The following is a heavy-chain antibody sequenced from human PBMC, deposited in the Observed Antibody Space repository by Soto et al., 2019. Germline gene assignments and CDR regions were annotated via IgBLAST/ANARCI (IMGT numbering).Heavy chain of an antibody. CDR1: GGTFSSYA. CDR3: AGDHWGVPAAVYYYYGMDV. J-gene: IGHJ6*02. V-gene: IGHV1-69*01. CDR2: IIPIFGTA. Sequence: QVQLVQSGAEVKKPGSSVKVSCKASGGTFSSYAISWVRQAPGQGLEWMGGIIPIFGTANYAQKFQGRVRIRADESTSTAYMVLSSLRSEDTAVDYCAGDHWGVPAAVYYYYGMDVWGQGTTVTVSS. D-gene: IGHD2-2*01.